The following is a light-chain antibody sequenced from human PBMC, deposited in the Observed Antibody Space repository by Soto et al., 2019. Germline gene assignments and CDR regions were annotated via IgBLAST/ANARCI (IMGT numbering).Light chain of an antibody. CDR3: MQGTHWPIT. CDR2: LGS. V-gene: IGKV2-28*01. J-gene: IGKJ5*01. CDR1: QSLLHSNGYNY. Sequence: DIVMTQSPLSLPVTPGEPASISCRSSQSLLHSNGYNYLDWYLXKQGQSPQLXIYLGSNRASGVPDRFSGSGSGTDFTMKISRVEAEDFGVYYGMQGTHWPITFGQGTRLEIK.